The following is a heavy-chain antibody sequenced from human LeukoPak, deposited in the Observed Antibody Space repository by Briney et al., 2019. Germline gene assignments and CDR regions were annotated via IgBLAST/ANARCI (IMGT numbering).Heavy chain of an antibody. CDR1: GFTFSSYG. D-gene: IGHD7-27*01. V-gene: IGHV3-30*02. J-gene: IGHJ4*02. CDR2: IRYDGSNK. CDR3: AKDAARDWGPFDY. Sequence: GGSLRLSCAASGFTFSSYGMHWVRQAPGKGLEWVAFIRYDGSNKYYADSVKGRFTISRDNSKNTLYLQMNSLRAEDTAVYYCAKDAARDWGPFDYWGQGTLVTVSS.